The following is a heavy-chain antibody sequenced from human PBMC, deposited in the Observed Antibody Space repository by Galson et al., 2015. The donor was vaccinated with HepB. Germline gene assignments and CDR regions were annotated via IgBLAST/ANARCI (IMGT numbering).Heavy chain of an antibody. CDR1: GFTFSSYA. CDR3: AKDPREESIVVVVAATLHDY. D-gene: IGHD2-15*01. Sequence: SLRLSCAASGFTFSSYAMSWVRQAPGKGLEWVSAISGSGGSTYYADSVKGRFTISRDNSKNTLYLQMNSLRAEDTAVYYCAKDPREESIVVVVAATLHDYWGQGTLVTVSS. V-gene: IGHV3-23*01. CDR2: ISGSGGST. J-gene: IGHJ4*02.